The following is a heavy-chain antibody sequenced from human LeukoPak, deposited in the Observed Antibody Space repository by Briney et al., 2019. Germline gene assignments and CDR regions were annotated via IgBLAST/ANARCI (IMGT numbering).Heavy chain of an antibody. Sequence: ASVKVSCKASGYTFTGYYMHWVRQAPGQGLEWMGWINPNSGGTNYAQKFQGRVTMTRDTSISTAYMELSRLRSDDTAVYYCARAVRRVMITFGGVILDPYYFDYWGQGTLVTVSS. CDR2: INPNSGGT. CDR1: GYTFTGYY. CDR3: ARAVRRVMITFGGVILDPYYFDY. J-gene: IGHJ4*02. V-gene: IGHV1-2*02. D-gene: IGHD3-16*02.